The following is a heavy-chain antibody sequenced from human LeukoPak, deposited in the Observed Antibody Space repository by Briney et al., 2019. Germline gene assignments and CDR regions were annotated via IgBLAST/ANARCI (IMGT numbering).Heavy chain of an antibody. CDR1: GDSISSYH. CDR2: IYTSGST. D-gene: IGHD3-22*01. CDR3: ASTTYYYDSSGYYFLDY. J-gene: IGHJ4*02. V-gene: IGHV4-4*07. Sequence: SETLSLTCTVSGDSISSYHWSWIRQPAGKGLEWIGRIYTSGSTNYNPSLKNRVTMSVDTSKNQFSLKLSSVTAADTAVYYCASTTYYYDSSGYYFLDYWGQGTLVTVSS.